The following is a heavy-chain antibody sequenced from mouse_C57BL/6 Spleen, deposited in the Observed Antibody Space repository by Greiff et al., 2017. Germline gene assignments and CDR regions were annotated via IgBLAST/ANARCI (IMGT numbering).Heavy chain of an antibody. CDR3: ARDGDYGKNYAMDY. V-gene: IGHV7-1*01. D-gene: IGHD2-1*01. Sequence: EVKLMESGGGLVQSGRSLRLSCATSGFTFSDFYMEWVRQAPGKGLEWIAASRNKANDYTTEYSASVKGRFIVSRDTSQSILYLQMNALRAEDTANYYCARDGDYGKNYAMDYWGQGTSVTVSS. CDR1: GFTFSDFY. J-gene: IGHJ4*01. CDR2: SRNKANDYTT.